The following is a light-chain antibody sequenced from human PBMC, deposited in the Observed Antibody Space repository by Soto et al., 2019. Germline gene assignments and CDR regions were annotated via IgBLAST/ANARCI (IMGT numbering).Light chain of an antibody. Sequence: EIVLTQSPGTLSLSPGERATLSCRASQSVSNNYLAWYQQKPGQAPRLLIYGASNRATGIPDRFSGSGSGTDFTLTISRLEPEDFALYYCHQRQYWPPITFGQGTRLEIK. J-gene: IGKJ5*01. V-gene: IGKV3D-20*02. CDR3: HQRQYWPPIT. CDR1: QSVSNNY. CDR2: GAS.